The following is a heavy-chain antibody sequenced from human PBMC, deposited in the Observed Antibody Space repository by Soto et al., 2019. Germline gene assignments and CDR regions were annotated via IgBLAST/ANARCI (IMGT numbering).Heavy chain of an antibody. CDR3: AKDRSEYTTSDPYDY. D-gene: IGHD6-6*01. J-gene: IGHJ4*02. Sequence: GGSLRLSCAASGFTFSSYGMHWVRQAPGKGLEWVAVISYDGSNKYYADSVKGRFTISRDNSKNTLYLQMNSLRAEDTAVYYCAKDRSEYTTSDPYDYWRQGALVTLST. CDR1: GFTFSSYG. CDR2: ISYDGSNK. V-gene: IGHV3-30*18.